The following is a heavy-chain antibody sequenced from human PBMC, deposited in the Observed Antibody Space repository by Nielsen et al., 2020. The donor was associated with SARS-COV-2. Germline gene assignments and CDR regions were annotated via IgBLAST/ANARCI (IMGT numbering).Heavy chain of an antibody. D-gene: IGHD5-12*01. J-gene: IGHJ6*02. V-gene: IGHV4-59*13. Sequence: SETLSLTCTVSGGSISSYYWSWIRQPPGKGLEWIGYIYSSGITNYNPSLKSRVTISVDTSKNQFSMKLSSVSAADTAVYYCASFATIYPPSYGMDVWGQGTTVTVSS. CDR2: IYSSGIT. CDR1: GGSISSYY. CDR3: ASFATIYPPSYGMDV.